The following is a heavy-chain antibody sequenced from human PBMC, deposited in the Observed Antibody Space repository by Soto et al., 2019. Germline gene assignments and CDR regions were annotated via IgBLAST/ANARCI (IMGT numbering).Heavy chain of an antibody. J-gene: IGHJ4*02. CDR1: DDSISSYY. D-gene: IGHD1-1*01. CDR2: VFYRGGT. V-gene: IGHV4-59*01. Sequence: SETLSLTCSASDDSISSYYWSWIRQPPGKGLQWIGYVFYRGGTAYNPSLKSRVTISLDISKKQFSLNLTSVTAADTAAYFRARVQLVEKDIDYWGQGTLVTVSS. CDR3: ARVQLVEKDIDY.